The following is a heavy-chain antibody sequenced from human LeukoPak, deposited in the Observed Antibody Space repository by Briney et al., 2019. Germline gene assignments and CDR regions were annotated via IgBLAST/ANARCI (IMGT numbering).Heavy chain of an antibody. D-gene: IGHD3-22*01. J-gene: IGHJ3*02. CDR1: GGTFSSYA. CDR3: ARDRLVKDYYDSIVDAFDI. Sequence: SVKVSCKASGGTFSSYAISWVRQAPGQGLEWMGGIIPIFGTANYAQKFQGRVTITTDESTSTAYMELSSLRSEDTAVYYCARDRLVKDYYDSIVDAFDIWGQGTMVTVSS. V-gene: IGHV1-69*05. CDR2: IIPIFGTA.